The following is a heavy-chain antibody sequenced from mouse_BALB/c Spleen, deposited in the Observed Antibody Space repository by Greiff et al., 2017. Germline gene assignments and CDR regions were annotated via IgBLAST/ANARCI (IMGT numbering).Heavy chain of an antibody. Sequence: VKLMESGPGLVAPSQSLSITCTVSGFSLTSYGVHWVRQPPGKGLEWLGVIWAGGSTNYNSALMSRLSISKDNSKSQVFLKMNSLQTDDTAMYYCARDHYYGSSLFAYWGQGTLVTVSA. CDR2: IWAGGST. J-gene: IGHJ3*01. D-gene: IGHD1-1*01. CDR1: GFSLTSYG. V-gene: IGHV2-9*02. CDR3: ARDHYYGSSLFAY.